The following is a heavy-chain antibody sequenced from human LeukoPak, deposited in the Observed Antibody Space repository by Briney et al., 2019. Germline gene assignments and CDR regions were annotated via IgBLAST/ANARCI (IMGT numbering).Heavy chain of an antibody. V-gene: IGHV4-38-2*02. Sequence: SETLSLTCTVPGYSISSGYYWGWIRQPPGKGLEWIGSIYHSGSTYYNPSLKSRVTISVDTSKNQFSLKLSSVTAADTAVYYCATRKLGDDYWGQGTLVTVSS. J-gene: IGHJ4*02. CDR3: ATRKLGDDY. D-gene: IGHD7-27*01. CDR2: IYHSGST. CDR1: GYSISSGYY.